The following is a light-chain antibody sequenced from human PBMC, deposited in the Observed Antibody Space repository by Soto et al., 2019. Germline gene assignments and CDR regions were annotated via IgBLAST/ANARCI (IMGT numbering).Light chain of an antibody. CDR2: GNS. J-gene: IGLJ2*01. CDR1: SSKIGAGYD. Sequence: QSVLTQPPSVSGAPGQRVTISCTGSSSKIGAGYDVHWYQQLPGTAPKLLIYGNSNRPSGVPDRFSGSKSGTSASLAITGLQAEDEADYYCQSYDSNLSGYVVFGGGTNLTVL. CDR3: QSYDSNLSGYVV. V-gene: IGLV1-40*01.